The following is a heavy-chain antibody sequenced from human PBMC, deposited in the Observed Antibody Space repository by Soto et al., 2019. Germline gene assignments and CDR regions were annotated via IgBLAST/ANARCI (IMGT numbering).Heavy chain of an antibody. D-gene: IGHD6-13*01. CDR1: GFTFRSYG. V-gene: IGHV3-30*18. CDR3: VKDEGSSRPFDY. CDR2: ISYDESNR. J-gene: IGHJ4*02. Sequence: GGSLRLSCAVSGFTFRSYGMHWVRQAPGKGLEWVAAISYDESNRFYGDSVKGRFTISRDNFKNMLYLQMSSLRAEDTALYHCVKDEGSSRPFDYWGQGTLVTVSS.